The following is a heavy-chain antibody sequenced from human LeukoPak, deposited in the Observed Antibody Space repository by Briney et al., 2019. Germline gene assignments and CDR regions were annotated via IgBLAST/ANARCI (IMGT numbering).Heavy chain of an antibody. CDR1: GGSLEGLY. J-gene: IGHJ4*02. Sequence: PSETLSLTCTVSGGSLEGLYWSWIRQSPEKGLEWIGNVFHTGVTSYNLSLKSRVTISVDMSRNQFSLTMTSMTAADTATYYCTRGGGSGYYFGIPRYYFDAWGQGVLVTVSS. CDR2: VFHTGVT. D-gene: IGHD3-22*01. CDR3: TRGGGSGYYFGIPRYYFDA. V-gene: IGHV4-59*11.